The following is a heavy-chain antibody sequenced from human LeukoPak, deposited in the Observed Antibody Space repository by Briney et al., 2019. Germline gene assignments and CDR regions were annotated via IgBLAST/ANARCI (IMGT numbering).Heavy chain of an antibody. CDR2: ISASGDST. J-gene: IGHJ4*02. CDR3: AKDQPVQIGPFDY. Sequence: QPGGSLRLSCAASGFTFSNYAMNWVRQAPGKGLEWVSVISASGDSTYYADSVKGRFTISRDNSKNTLYLQINSLRAEDTAVYYCAKDQPVQIGPFDYWGQGTLVTVSS. V-gene: IGHV3-23*01. CDR1: GFTFSNYA. D-gene: IGHD2-8*01.